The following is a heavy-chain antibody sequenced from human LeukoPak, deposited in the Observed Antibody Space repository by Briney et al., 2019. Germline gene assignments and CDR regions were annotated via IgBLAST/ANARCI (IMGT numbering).Heavy chain of an antibody. Sequence: PGRSLRLSCAASGFTFSSYVMHWVRQAPGKGLEWVAVISFDGTNKYYADSVKGRFTISRDNSKSTLFLQMSSLRAEDTAVYYCARGEGYYDSSGYYYYFDYWGQGTLVTVSS. D-gene: IGHD3-22*01. CDR1: GFTFSSYV. CDR2: ISFDGTNK. J-gene: IGHJ4*02. CDR3: ARGEGYYDSSGYYYYFDY. V-gene: IGHV3-30-3*01.